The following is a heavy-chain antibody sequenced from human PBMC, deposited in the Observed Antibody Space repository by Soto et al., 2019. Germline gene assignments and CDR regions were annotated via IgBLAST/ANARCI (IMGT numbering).Heavy chain of an antibody. J-gene: IGHJ4*02. CDR2: INNDGSNT. D-gene: IGHD3-3*01. CDR1: GFTFRSYW. V-gene: IGHV3-74*01. CDR3: TRAFYDFQTCGF. Sequence: EVQLVESGGGLVQPGGSLRLSCAASGFTFRSYWMHWVRQAPGKVLVWGSHINNDGSNTAYADSVKDRFTISRYNANNTLYLQMNSLRVEDTAVYYCTRAFYDFQTCGFWGQVALVTVSS.